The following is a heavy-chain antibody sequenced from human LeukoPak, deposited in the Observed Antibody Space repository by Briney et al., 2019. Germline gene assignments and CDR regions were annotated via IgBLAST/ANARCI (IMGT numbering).Heavy chain of an antibody. CDR3: AGAPTISGYYENWFDP. CDR2: IYTSGST. J-gene: IGHJ5*02. V-gene: IGHV4-61*02. D-gene: IGHD3-22*01. CDR1: GGSISSGSYY. Sequence: SETLSLTCTVSGGSISSGSYYWSWIRQPAGKGLEWIGRIYTSGSTNYNPSLKSRVTISVDTSKNQFSLKLSSVTAADPAVYYCAGAPTISGYYENWFDPWGQGTLVTVSS.